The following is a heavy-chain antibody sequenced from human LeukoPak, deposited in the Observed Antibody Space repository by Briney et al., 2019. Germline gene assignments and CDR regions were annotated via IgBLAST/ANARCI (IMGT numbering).Heavy chain of an antibody. CDR3: SGAAYGSGSYYGYLFDY. CDR2: IDYSGGT. D-gene: IGHD3-10*01. CDR1: GGSISSYY. V-gene: IGHV4-59*07. Sequence: PSDTLSLTCTDCGGSISSYYWSWIRQPPGKGLEWIGYIDYSGGTKNNPPHKCRGTISADTSKTRFSLRLSCMTGSDTAVVYFSGAAYGSGSYYGYLFDYWGQGTLVTV. J-gene: IGHJ4*02.